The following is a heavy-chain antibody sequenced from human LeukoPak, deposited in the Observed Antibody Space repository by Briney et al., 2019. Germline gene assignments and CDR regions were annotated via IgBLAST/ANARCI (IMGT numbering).Heavy chain of an antibody. V-gene: IGHV3-23*01. Sequence: GGSLRLSCAASGFIFSSHAMNWVRQVPGKGLEWVSGISGSGGVTYYADSVKGRFTISRDNSKNTLYLQMNSLRAEDTAVYYCAKDLGQIDYWGQGTLVTVSS. CDR1: GFIFSSHA. CDR2: ISGSGGVT. J-gene: IGHJ4*02. CDR3: AKDLGQIDY.